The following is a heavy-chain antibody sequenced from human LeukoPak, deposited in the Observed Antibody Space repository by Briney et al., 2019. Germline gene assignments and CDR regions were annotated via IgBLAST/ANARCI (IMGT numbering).Heavy chain of an antibody. CDR1: GGSISSSSYY. D-gene: IGHD3-10*01. CDR3: ARGLAYGSGSYFWDY. J-gene: IGHJ4*02. V-gene: IGHV4-39*07. CDR2: INHSGST. Sequence: SETLSLTCTVSGGSISSSSYYWGWLRQPPGKGLEWIGEINHSGSTNYNPSLKSRVTISVDTSKNQFSLKLSSVTAADTAVYYCARGLAYGSGSYFWDYWGQGTLVTVSS.